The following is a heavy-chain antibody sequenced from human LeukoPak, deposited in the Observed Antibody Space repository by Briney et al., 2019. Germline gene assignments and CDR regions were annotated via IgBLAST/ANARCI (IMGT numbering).Heavy chain of an antibody. D-gene: IGHD6-6*01. Sequence: GGSLRLSCVGSGFTFSSQSMNWVRQAPGKGLEWVSSISSSSSYIYYADSVKGRFTISRDNAKNSLYLQMNSLRAEDTAVYYCARDRSNSFSDHWGQGTLVTVSS. J-gene: IGHJ4*02. CDR2: ISSSSSYI. CDR3: ARDRSNSFSDH. V-gene: IGHV3-21*01. CDR1: GFTFSSQS.